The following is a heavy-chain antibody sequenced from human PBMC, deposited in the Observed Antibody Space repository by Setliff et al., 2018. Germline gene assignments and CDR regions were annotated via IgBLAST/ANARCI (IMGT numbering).Heavy chain of an antibody. D-gene: IGHD1-26*01. CDR2: IYPADSDT. CDR3: ARVGPLTDDAFDI. Sequence: PGESLKISCKGSGYSFTNYWIAWVRQMPGKGLEWMGSIYPADSDTTYSPSFQGQVTISADKSINTAYLQWSSLKASDTAIYYCARVGPLTDDAFDIWGQGTMVTVSS. V-gene: IGHV5-51*01. J-gene: IGHJ3*02. CDR1: GYSFTNYW.